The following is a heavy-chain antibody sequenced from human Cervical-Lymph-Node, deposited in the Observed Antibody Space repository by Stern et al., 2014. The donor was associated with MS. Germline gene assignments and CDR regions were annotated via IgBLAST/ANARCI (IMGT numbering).Heavy chain of an antibody. CDR3: ARDGGRGSNAFDI. Sequence: VQLQESGPGLVKPSETLSLTCTVSGASVSSHTYYWSWIRQPPGKELEWIGYIYNSGNTDYNPSLQSRVTISVDTSKNQFSLMLSSVTAADTAVYYCARDGGRGSNAFDIWGQGTVVTVSS. J-gene: IGHJ3*02. V-gene: IGHV4-61*01. CDR2: IYNSGNT. D-gene: IGHD3-16*01. CDR1: GASVSSHTYY.